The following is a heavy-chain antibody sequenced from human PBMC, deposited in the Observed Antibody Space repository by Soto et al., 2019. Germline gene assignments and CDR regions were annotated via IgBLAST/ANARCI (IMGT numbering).Heavy chain of an antibody. CDR2: MNPNSGNT. CDR3: ARGRGISTPVNWFDH. D-gene: IGHD2-2*01. Sequence: ASVKVSCKASGYTFTSYDINWVRQATGQGLEWMGWMNPNSGNTGYAQKFQGRVTMTGNTSMSTFYMELNSLRSEDTAVYYCARGRGISTPVNWFDHWGQGTQVTVSS. V-gene: IGHV1-8*01. CDR1: GYTFTSYD. J-gene: IGHJ5*02.